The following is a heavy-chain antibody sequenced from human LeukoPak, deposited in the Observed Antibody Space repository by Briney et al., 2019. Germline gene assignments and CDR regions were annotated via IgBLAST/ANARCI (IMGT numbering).Heavy chain of an antibody. CDR3: TRRFDE. V-gene: IGHV3-7*01. J-gene: IGHJ4*02. CDR1: GFSFNNDW. Sequence: GGSLRLSCATSGFSFNNDWMDWVRQAPGKGLEWVANINQDGSEKNCLDSVKGRFTISRDNAQNSLYLQMNGLRVEDTAVHYCTRRFDEWGQGTLVTVSS. D-gene: IGHD3-16*01. CDR2: INQDGSEK.